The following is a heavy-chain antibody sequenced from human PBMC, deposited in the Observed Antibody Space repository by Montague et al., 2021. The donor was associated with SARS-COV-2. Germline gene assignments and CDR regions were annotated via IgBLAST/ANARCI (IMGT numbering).Heavy chain of an antibody. CDR1: GFSLSTNGMC. D-gene: IGHD2-15*01. J-gene: IGHJ4*02. CDR3: VRLRPGGSLSGGMYYFDY. V-gene: IGHV2-70*11. Sequence: VKPTQTLTLTCTFSGFSLSTNGMCVSWIRQPPGKALEWLARIDWDDDKYYSTSLKTRLTISKDTSKNQVVLTMTNMDPVDTATYYCVRLRPGGSLSGGMYYFDYWGLGTLVTVSS. CDR2: IDWDDDK.